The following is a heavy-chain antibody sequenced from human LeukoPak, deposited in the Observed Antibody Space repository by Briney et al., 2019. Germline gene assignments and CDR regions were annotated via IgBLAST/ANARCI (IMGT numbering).Heavy chain of an antibody. J-gene: IGHJ4*02. CDR3: AKTVEMSAHTSPLGS. CDR2: ISVSADTR. D-gene: IGHD5-24*01. Sequence: GGSLTLSCAGYGFTFSAYSFNWVRQAPGKGLEWVSYISVSADTRLYADSVKGRFTISRDNAQDALFLHMSSLRGDDTAVYYCAKTVEMSAHTSPLGSWGQGTLVAVSS. V-gene: IGHV3-48*01. CDR1: GFTFSAYS.